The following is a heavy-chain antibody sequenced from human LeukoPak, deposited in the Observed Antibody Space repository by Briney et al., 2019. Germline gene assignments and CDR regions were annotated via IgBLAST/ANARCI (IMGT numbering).Heavy chain of an antibody. J-gene: IGHJ3*02. V-gene: IGHV4-59*01. CDR2: IYYSGST. CDR1: GGSISSYY. CDR3: ARSYCSSTSCFDAFDI. Sequence: PSETLSLTRTVSGGSISSYYWSWIRQPPGKGLEWIGYIYYSGSTNYNPSLKSRVTISVDTSKDQFSLKLSSVTAADTAVYYCARSYCSSTSCFDAFDIWGQGTMVTVSS. D-gene: IGHD2-2*01.